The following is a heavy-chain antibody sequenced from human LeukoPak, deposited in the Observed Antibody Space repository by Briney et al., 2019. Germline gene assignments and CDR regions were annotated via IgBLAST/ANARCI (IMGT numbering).Heavy chain of an antibody. D-gene: IGHD6-6*01. CDR2: IIPIFGTA. Sequence: GASVKVSCKASGGTFSSYAISWVRQAPGQGLEWMGGIIPIFGTANYAQKFQGRVTITADGSTSTAYMELSSLRSEDTAVYYCARDLVAAPPRYWGQGTLVTVSS. CDR3: ARDLVAAPPRY. CDR1: GGTFSSYA. V-gene: IGHV1-69*13. J-gene: IGHJ4*02.